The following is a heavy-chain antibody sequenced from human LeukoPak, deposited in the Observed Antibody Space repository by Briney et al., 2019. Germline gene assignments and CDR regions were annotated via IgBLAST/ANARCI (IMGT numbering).Heavy chain of an antibody. CDR3: ARGSYGDYLDY. Sequence: GGSLRLSCAASGFPFSSYWMHWVRQAPGKGLVWVSRINGDGSSTTYADSAKGRFTISRDNAKNTLYLQMNRLRAEDTAVYYCARGSYGDYLDYWGQGTLVSVSS. V-gene: IGHV3-74*01. CDR1: GFPFSSYW. D-gene: IGHD4-17*01. J-gene: IGHJ4*02. CDR2: INGDGSST.